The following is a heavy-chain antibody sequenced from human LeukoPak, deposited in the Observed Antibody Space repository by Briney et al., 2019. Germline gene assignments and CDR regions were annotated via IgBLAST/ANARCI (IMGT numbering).Heavy chain of an antibody. J-gene: IGHJ4*02. CDR2: IKQDGSEK. V-gene: IGHV3-7*03. CDR1: GFTFSSDW. CDR3: ARRPGYSSSWYDPFDY. Sequence: GGSLRLSCAVSGFTFSSDWMTWVRQAPGKGLEWVANIKQDGSEKYYVDSVKGRFTISRDNAKNSLYLQMNSLRAEDTAVYYCARRPGYSSSWYDPFDYWGQGTLVTVSS. D-gene: IGHD6-13*01.